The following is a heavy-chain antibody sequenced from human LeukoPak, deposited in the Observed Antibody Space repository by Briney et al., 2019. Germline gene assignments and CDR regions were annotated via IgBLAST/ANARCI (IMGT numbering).Heavy chain of an antibody. Sequence: SQTLSLTCAISGDSVSSNSAAWNWIRPSPSRGLEWLGRTYYRSKWYNDYAVSVKSRLTINADTSKNQFSLLLHSVTPEDTAVYYCARQGPTWPFDYWGQGTLVTVSS. CDR3: ARQGPTWPFDY. CDR1: GDSVSSNSAA. D-gene: IGHD5-24*01. CDR2: TYYRSKWYN. V-gene: IGHV6-1*01. J-gene: IGHJ4*02.